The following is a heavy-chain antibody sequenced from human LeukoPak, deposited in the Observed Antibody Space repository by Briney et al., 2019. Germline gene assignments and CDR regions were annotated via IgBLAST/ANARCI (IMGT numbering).Heavy chain of an antibody. V-gene: IGHV3-23*01. CDR1: GFTFSSYA. D-gene: IGHD5-24*01. CDR3: AKDSGDGYDPAPEYYFDY. Sequence: PGGSLRLSCAASGFTFSSYAMSFLRRAPGKGLEWVSAISDDFGTYHADSVKGRFTISRDNSRNTLYLQMTSLRAEDTAVYYCAKDSGDGYDPAPEYYFDYWGQGTLVTVSS. J-gene: IGHJ4*02. CDR2: ISDDFGT.